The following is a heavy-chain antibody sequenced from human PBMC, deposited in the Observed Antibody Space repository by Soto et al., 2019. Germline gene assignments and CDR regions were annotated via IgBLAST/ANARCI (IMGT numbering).Heavy chain of an antibody. CDR3: ARQVVDGTVAGAGSFDY. CDR2: FYYSGST. V-gene: IGHV4-39*01. Sequence: PSQTLCLRCTVSGGSISNPGYYWVWIRKPPGKGLEWIGSFYYSGSTYYNPSLKSRVTISVDTSENQFSLKLSSVTAADTAVYYCARQVVDGTVAGAGSFDYWGQGTLVTVSS. J-gene: IGHJ4*02. D-gene: IGHD6-19*01. CDR1: GGSISNPGYY.